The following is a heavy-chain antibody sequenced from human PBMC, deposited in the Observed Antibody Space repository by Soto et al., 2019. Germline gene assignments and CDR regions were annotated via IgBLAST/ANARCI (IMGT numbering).Heavy chain of an antibody. J-gene: IGHJ6*02. CDR1: GFTFTNSA. D-gene: IGHD3-10*01. CDR2: IIVGSGTA. CDR3: ARSVWFGELKVWHYYYGMDV. Sequence: ASVKVSCKTSGFTFTNSAVQWVRQAPGQRLEWIGWIIVGSGTANYAQKFQGRVTITADESTSTAYMELSSLRSEDAAVYYCARSVWFGELKVWHYYYGMDVWGQGTTVTVSS. V-gene: IGHV1-58*01.